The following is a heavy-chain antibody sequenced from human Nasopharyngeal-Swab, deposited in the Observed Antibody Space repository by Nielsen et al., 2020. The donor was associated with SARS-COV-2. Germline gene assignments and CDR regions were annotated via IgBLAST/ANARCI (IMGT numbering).Heavy chain of an antibody. CDR2: INHSGST. Sequence: SETLSLTCTVSGGSISSSSYYWSWIRQPPGKGLEWIGEINHSGSTNYNPSLKSRVTISVDTSKNQFSLKLSSVTAADTAVYYCARGLRFLEWLFDYWGQGTLVTVSS. CDR3: ARGLRFLEWLFDY. V-gene: IGHV4-39*07. D-gene: IGHD3-3*01. CDR1: GGSISSSSYY. J-gene: IGHJ4*02.